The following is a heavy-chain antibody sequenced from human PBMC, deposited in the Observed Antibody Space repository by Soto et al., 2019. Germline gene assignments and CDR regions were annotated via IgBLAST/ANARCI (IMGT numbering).Heavy chain of an antibody. CDR2: IIPILGTA. Sequence: QVQLVQSGAEVKKPASSVKVSCKASGGTFSSYAISWVRQAPGLGLAWMGGIIPILGTANYAQKCQGSATITADSCSSTSYMELHSLRSEATAVNYCARLTVAQEEASRDYWGQGTLVTVSS. V-gene: IGHV1-69*12. D-gene: IGHD4-4*01. CDR1: GGTFSSYA. J-gene: IGHJ4*02. CDR3: ARLTVAQEEASRDY.